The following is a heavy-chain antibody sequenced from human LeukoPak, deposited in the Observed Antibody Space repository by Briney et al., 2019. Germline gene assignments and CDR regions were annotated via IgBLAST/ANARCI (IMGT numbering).Heavy chain of an antibody. Sequence: PSETLSLTCAVSGGSFSGYFWTWIRQAPGKGLEWIGEINHSGSTNYNASLESRVTISVDTSKKQFSLNLNSVTPADTAVYYCARKFRNQFDSSGFFGFWGQGTLVTVSS. V-gene: IGHV4-34*01. J-gene: IGHJ4*02. CDR2: INHSGST. CDR3: ARKFRNQFDSSGFFGF. CDR1: GGSFSGYF. D-gene: IGHD3-22*01.